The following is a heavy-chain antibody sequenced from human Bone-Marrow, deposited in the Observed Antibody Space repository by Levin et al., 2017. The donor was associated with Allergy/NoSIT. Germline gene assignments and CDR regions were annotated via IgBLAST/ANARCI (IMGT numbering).Heavy chain of an antibody. CDR2: ISSSSYTI. CDR3: ARGKTHGFNY. Sequence: SFPSSFFLFPPYSLPWVRQAPGKGLEWLSHISSSSYTIYYADSVKGRFTISRDNAKNSVYLQMNSLRAEDTAIYYCARGKTHGFNYWGQGTLVTVSS. V-gene: IGHV3-48*03. D-gene: IGHD2-2*03. CDR1: FFLFPPYS. J-gene: IGHJ4*02.